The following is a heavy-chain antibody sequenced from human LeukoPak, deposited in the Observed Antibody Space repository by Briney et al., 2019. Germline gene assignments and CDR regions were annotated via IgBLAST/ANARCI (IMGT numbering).Heavy chain of an antibody. CDR2: ISASGGET. Sequence: PGGSLRLSCVVSGLTFSSYSMTWVRQAPGKGLEWVSAISASGGETWYPDSVKGRFSISRDNSKSTLYLQMNSLRAEDTAVYYCAKPDYYGSGSYLRSLDYWGQGTLVTVSS. V-gene: IGHV3-23*01. D-gene: IGHD3-10*01. CDR3: AKPDYYGSGSYLRSLDY. J-gene: IGHJ4*02. CDR1: GLTFSSYS.